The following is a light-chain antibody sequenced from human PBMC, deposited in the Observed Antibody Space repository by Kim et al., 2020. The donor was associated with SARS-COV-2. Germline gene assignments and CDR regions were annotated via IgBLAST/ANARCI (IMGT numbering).Light chain of an antibody. CDR1: SSDVGAYNY. Sequence: QSVLTQPASVSGSPGQSITISCTGTSSDVGAYNYVSWYQHHPGKAPKLMIYDVSKRPSGVSNRFSGSKSGNTASLTISGLQAEDEADYYCSSYTSISAPVIFGGGTQLTVL. CDR2: DVS. V-gene: IGLV2-14*03. J-gene: IGLJ2*01. CDR3: SSYTSISAPVI.